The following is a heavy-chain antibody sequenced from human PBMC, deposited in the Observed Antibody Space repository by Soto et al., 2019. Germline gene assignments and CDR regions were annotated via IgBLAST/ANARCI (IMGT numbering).Heavy chain of an antibody. Sequence: SEMPSLTWSVAGGSSSAYEGRWIRQPPGKGMEWIGYIYYSGSTNYNPSLKSRVTISVDKYKNQLSLKLSSVTAAETALYSCTRASSDRNAMEVWRTGSTVTVTS. CDR1: GGSSSAYE. V-gene: IGHV4-59*01. J-gene: IGHJ6*03. CDR3: TRASSDRNAMEV. CDR2: IYYSGST.